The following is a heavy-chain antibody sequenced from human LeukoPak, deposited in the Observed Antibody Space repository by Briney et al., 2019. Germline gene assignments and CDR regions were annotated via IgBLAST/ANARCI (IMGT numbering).Heavy chain of an antibody. V-gene: IGHV3-23*01. Sequence: GGSLRLSCAASGFTFSNYAMSWVRQAPGKGLEWVSAISGSGDSTYYADSVKGRFTVSRDNSKNTLYLQMNSLRAEDTAVYYCAKDLAFGGVIVRRFDYWGQGTLVTVSS. D-gene: IGHD3-16*02. J-gene: IGHJ4*02. CDR3: AKDLAFGGVIVRRFDY. CDR2: ISGSGDST. CDR1: GFTFSNYA.